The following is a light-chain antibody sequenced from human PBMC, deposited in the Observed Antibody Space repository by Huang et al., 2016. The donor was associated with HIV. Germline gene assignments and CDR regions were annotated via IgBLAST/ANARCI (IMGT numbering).Light chain of an antibody. Sequence: DIQLTKSPSAMSATVGDRVSITCRASQGIANYLGWFQQRPGGAPKRLIYAASSLQSGVPSRFSGSGSGTKFTLTISGLQPEDFATYYCLQHHAYPRTFGQGTKVEV. CDR1: QGIANY. V-gene: IGKV1-17*03. CDR3: LQHHAYPRT. J-gene: IGKJ1*01. CDR2: AAS.